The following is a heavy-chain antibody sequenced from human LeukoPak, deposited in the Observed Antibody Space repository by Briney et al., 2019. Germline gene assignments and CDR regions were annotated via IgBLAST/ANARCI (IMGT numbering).Heavy chain of an antibody. CDR3: ARGQWLDNH. J-gene: IGHJ5*02. D-gene: IGHD6-19*01. CDR2: INHRGNI. Sequence: SETLSLTCAVYGGSLSDYSWSWISQPPGKGLEWIGEINHRGNINCNPSFESRVTISLDPSKNQFSLRLTSMTAADTAVYYCARGQWLDNHWGQGTLVTVSS. V-gene: IGHV4-34*01. CDR1: GGSLSDYS.